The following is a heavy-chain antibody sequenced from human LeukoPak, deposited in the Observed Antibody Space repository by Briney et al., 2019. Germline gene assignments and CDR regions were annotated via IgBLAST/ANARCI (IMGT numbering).Heavy chain of an antibody. CDR1: GGSFSGYY. CDR2: INHSGST. CDR3: AAYYYDSSGYYSRSRGIDY. V-gene: IGHV4-34*01. Sequence: PSETLSLTCAVYGGSFSGYYWSWIRQPPGKGLEWIGEINHSGSTNYNPSLKSRVTISVDTSKNQFSLKLSSVTAADTAVYYCAAYYYDSSGYYSRSRGIDYWGQGTLVTVSS. J-gene: IGHJ4*02. D-gene: IGHD3-22*01.